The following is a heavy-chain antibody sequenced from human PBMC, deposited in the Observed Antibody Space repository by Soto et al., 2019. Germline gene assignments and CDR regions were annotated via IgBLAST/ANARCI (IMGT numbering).Heavy chain of an antibody. CDR2: MNPNSGNS. Sequence: ASVKVSCKASGYTSTSYDINWVRQATGQGLEWMGWMNPNSGNSGYAQKFQGRVTMTRNTSISTAYMELSSLRSEDTAVYYCARSRYCSGGSCYGDFVDYWGQGTLVTVSS. J-gene: IGHJ4*02. CDR3: ARSRYCSGGSCYGDFVDY. V-gene: IGHV1-8*01. CDR1: GYTSTSYD. D-gene: IGHD2-15*01.